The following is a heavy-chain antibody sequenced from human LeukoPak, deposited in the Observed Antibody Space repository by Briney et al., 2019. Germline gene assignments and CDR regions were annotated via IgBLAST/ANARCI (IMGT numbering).Heavy chain of an antibody. CDR3: ARLLKPNYYDSSGYFVWYYFDY. Sequence: SETLSLTCAVYGGSFSGYYWSWIRQPPGKGLEWIGEINHSGSTNYNPSLKSRVTISVDTSKNQFSLKLSSVTAADTAVYYCARLLKPNYYDSSGYFVWYYFDYWGQGTLVTVSS. CDR2: INHSGST. V-gene: IGHV4-34*01. CDR1: GGSFSGYY. D-gene: IGHD3-22*01. J-gene: IGHJ4*02.